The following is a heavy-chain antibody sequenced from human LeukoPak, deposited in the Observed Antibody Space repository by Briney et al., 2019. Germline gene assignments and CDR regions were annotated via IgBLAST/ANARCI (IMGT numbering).Heavy chain of an antibody. CDR1: GGSISSYY. D-gene: IGHD3-3*01. J-gene: IGHJ6*03. CDR2: IYTSGST. Sequence: SETLSLTCTVSGGSISSYYWSWIRQPAGKGLEWIGRIYTSGSTNYNPSLKSRVTMSVDTSKNQFSLKLSSVTAADTAVYYCAREAYYDFWSGTYYYYYMEVWGKGTTVTVSS. CDR3: AREAYYDFWSGTYYYYYMEV. V-gene: IGHV4-4*07.